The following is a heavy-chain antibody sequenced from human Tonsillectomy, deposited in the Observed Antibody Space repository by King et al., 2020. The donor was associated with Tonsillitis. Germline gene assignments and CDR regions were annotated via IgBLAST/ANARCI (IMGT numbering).Heavy chain of an antibody. J-gene: IGHJ6*02. CDR2: IYHGDSDT. CDR1: GYSFTSYW. Sequence: QLVQSGAEVKKPGESLKISCEGSGYSFTSYWIAWVRQMPGRGLEWMGVIYHGDSDTKYSPSFQGQVTISADRSISTASLQLSSLKASDTAMYYCARHHAPPPYAIGYYYGMVVWGQGTTVTVPS. V-gene: IGHV5-51*01. CDR3: ARHHAPPPYAIGYYYGMVV. D-gene: IGHD2-8*01.